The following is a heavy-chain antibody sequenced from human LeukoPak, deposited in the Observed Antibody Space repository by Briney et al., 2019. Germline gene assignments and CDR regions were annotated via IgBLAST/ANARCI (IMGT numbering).Heavy chain of an antibody. V-gene: IGHV4-59*01. J-gene: IGHJ6*02. CDR2: IYYSGST. CDR3: ARRMVAATWDV. D-gene: IGHD2-15*01. Sequence: SETLSLTCAVYGGSFSGYYWGWIRQPPGKGLEWIGYIYYSGSTNYNPSLKSRVTISVDTSKNQFSLKLSSVTAADTAVYYCARRMVAATWDVWGQGTTVTVSS. CDR1: GGSFSGYY.